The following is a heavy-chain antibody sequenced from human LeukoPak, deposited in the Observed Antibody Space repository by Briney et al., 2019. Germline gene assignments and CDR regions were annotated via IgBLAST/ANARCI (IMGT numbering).Heavy chain of an antibody. CDR1: GFTFSSYA. CDR3: ARDYDSRPLSTFDY. J-gene: IGHJ4*02. V-gene: IGHV3-30-3*01. Sequence: GESLRLSCAASGFTFSSYAMHWVRQAPGKGLEWVAVISYDGSNKYYADSVKGRFTISRDNSKNTLYLQMNSLRAEDTAVYYCARDYDSRPLSTFDYWGQGPLVTVSS. D-gene: IGHD3-22*01. CDR2: ISYDGSNK.